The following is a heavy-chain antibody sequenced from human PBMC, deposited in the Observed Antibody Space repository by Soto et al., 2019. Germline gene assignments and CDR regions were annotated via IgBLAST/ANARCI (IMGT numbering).Heavy chain of an antibody. Sequence: GESLKISCKGSGYSFAGYWITWVRQKPGKGLEWMGRIDPSDSQTYYSPSFRGHVTISATKSITTVFLQWSSLRASDTAMYYCARQIYDSATGTNLKYYFDSWGPGTPVTVSS. V-gene: IGHV5-10-1*01. CDR1: GYSFAGYW. CDR2: IDPSDSQT. D-gene: IGHD2-8*01. J-gene: IGHJ4*02. CDR3: ARQIYDSATGTNLKYYFDS.